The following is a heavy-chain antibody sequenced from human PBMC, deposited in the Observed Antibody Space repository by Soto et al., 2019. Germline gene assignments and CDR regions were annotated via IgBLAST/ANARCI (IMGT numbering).Heavy chain of an antibody. D-gene: IGHD2-21*01. CDR1: GGTFSSYT. CDR3: AIPRSAYPVPPSGEIDY. V-gene: IGHV1-69*02. CDR2: IIPILGIA. Sequence: SVKVSCKASGGTFSSYTISWVRQAPGQGFEWMGRIIPILGIANYAQKFQGRVTITADKSTSTAYMELSSLRSEDTAVYYCAIPRSAYPVPPSGEIDYWGQGTLVTVSS. J-gene: IGHJ4*02.